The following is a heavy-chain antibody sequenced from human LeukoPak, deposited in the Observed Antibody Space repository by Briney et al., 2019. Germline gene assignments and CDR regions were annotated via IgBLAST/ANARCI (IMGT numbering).Heavy chain of an antibody. D-gene: IGHD3-3*01. V-gene: IGHV3-30*18. CDR3: AKGDFGA. CDR1: GFTFSSYG. Sequence: GGSLRLSCAASGFTFSSYGMHWVRQAPGKGLEWVAVISYDGSNKYYADSVKGRFTISRDNSKNTLYLQMNSLRAEDTAVYYCAKGDFGAWGQGTLATVSS. CDR2: ISYDGSNK. J-gene: IGHJ5*02.